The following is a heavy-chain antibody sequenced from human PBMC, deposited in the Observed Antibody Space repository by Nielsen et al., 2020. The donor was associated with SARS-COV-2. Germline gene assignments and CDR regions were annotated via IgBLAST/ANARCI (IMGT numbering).Heavy chain of an antibody. CDR2: IKLDGSEK. CDR3: ARVGFYGDPEYLDY. V-gene: IGHV3-7*01. J-gene: IGHJ4*02. Sequence: GGSLRLSCAASGFIFRRFWMHWVRQAPGKGLEWVGNIKLDGSEKYYVDSVKGRFTISRDNARNTLYLQMNSLRVEDTAVYYCARVGFYGDPEYLDYWGPGTLVTVSS. CDR1: GFIFRRFW. D-gene: IGHD4-17*01.